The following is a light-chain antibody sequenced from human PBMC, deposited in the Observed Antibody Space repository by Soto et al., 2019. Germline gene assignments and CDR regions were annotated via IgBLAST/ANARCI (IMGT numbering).Light chain of an antibody. CDR1: QTVSSN. J-gene: IGKJ1*01. V-gene: IGKV3-15*01. Sequence: EIVLTQSPGTLSLSPGERATLSCRASQTVSSNYLAWYQQKPGQAPSLLIYGASTRATGVPARFSGSGSGTEFTLTISSLQSEDFAVYYCQQYSNWPPWTFGQGTKVDIK. CDR2: GAS. CDR3: QQYSNWPPWT.